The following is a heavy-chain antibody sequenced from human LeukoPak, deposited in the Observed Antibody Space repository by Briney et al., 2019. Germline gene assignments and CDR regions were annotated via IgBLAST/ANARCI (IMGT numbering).Heavy chain of an antibody. V-gene: IGHV4-38-2*02. CDR3: AIGYSYGFDY. D-gene: IGHD5-18*01. Sequence: PSETLSLTCTVSGYSISSGYYWGWIRQPPGKGLEWIGSIYHSGSTYYNPSLKSRVTISVDTSKNQFSLKLSSVTAADTAVYYCAIGYSYGFDYWGQGTLVTVSS. J-gene: IGHJ4*02. CDR1: GYSISSGYY. CDR2: IYHSGST.